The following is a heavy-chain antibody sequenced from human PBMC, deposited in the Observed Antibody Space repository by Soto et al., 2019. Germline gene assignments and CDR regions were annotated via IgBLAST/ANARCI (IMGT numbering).Heavy chain of an antibody. CDR1: GFSLSTSGVA. Sequence: QITLKESGPTLVKPTQTLTLTCTFSGFSLSTSGVAVGWIRQPPGKALEWLALIYWDDDKRYSPSLKSRLTITKDTAKNQVVLTMTNMDPVDTATYHGALGDRVRFNARNGVYFDYWGQGTLVTVSS. D-gene: IGHD1-26*01. CDR2: IYWDDDK. V-gene: IGHV2-5*02. J-gene: IGHJ4*02. CDR3: ALGDRVRFNARNGVYFDY.